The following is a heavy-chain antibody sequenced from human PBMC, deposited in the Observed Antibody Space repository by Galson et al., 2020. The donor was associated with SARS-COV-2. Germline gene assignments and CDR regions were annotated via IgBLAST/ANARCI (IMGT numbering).Heavy chain of an antibody. V-gene: IGHV3-30*18. D-gene: IGHD2-15*01. CDR3: AKQDCSGGPCYDYYYYYDMDV. J-gene: IGHJ6*03. Sequence: GGSLRLSCAASGSTFSSHGLTWVRQPPGKGLEWVAVISYDGSHKYNPAPVKGRSTSPKTNSRNTLYLQMNSLRADDTAVYYCAKQDCSGGPCYDYYYYYDMDVWGEGTTVTV. CDR2: ISYDGSHK. CDR1: GSTFSSHG.